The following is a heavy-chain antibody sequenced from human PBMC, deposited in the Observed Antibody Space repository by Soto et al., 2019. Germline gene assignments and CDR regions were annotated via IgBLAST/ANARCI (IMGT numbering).Heavy chain of an antibody. CDR3: ALYPLTDYGDSEPFDY. Sequence: EVQLVQSGAEVKKPGESLKISCKGYGYSFTSHWIGWVRQTPGKGLEWMGIIYPGDSDTRYSPSFQGQVTISSDKSISAACLQWGSLKVSDTAMYYCALYPLTDYGDSEPFDYWGQGTLVTVSS. J-gene: IGHJ4*02. V-gene: IGHV5-51*03. D-gene: IGHD4-17*01. CDR2: IYPGDSDT. CDR1: GYSFTSHW.